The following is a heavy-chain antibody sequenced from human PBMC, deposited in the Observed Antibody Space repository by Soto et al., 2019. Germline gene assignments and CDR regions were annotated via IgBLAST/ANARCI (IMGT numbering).Heavy chain of an antibody. Sequence: PGGSLRLSCAASGFTFSNYAMNWVRQAPGKGLEWVSYISSSSRSIYYADSVKGRFTISRDNAKNSLYLQMNSLRAEDTAVYYCARHPERIAQIGWFDPWGQGTLVTVSS. CDR1: GFTFSNYA. CDR2: ISSSSRSI. V-gene: IGHV3-48*01. D-gene: IGHD6-13*01. CDR3: ARHPERIAQIGWFDP. J-gene: IGHJ5*02.